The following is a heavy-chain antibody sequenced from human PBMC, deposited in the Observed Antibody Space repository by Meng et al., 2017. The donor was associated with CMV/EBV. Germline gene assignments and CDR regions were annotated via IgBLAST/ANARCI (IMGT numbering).Heavy chain of an antibody. CDR2: INHSGST. Sequence: SETLSLTCAVYGGSFSGYYWSWIRQPPGKGLEWIGEINHSGSTNYNPSLKSRVTISVDTSKNQFSLKLSSVTAADTAVYYCARKITMVRGVISRESWFDYWGQGTLVPSPQ. V-gene: IGHV4-34*01. D-gene: IGHD3-10*01. CDR1: GGSFSGYY. CDR3: ARKITMVRGVISRESWFDY. J-gene: IGHJ4*02.